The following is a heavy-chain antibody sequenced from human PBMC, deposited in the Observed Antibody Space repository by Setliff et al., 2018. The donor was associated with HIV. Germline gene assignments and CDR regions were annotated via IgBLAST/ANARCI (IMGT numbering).Heavy chain of an antibody. CDR1: GGSISSSSYY. V-gene: IGHV4-39*01. CDR2: IHYSGST. Sequence: SETLSLTCTVSGGSISSSSYYWGWIRQPPGKGLEWIGTIHYSGSTNCNPSLKSRVTISVDTSKNQFSLKLSSVTAADTALYYCAKLQGGGSGGLYYYYMDVWGKGTTVTVSS. D-gene: IGHD6-25*01. J-gene: IGHJ6*03. CDR3: AKLQGGGSGGLYYYYMDV.